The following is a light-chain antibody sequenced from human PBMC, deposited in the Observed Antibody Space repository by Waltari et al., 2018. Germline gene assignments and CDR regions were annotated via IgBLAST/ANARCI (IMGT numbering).Light chain of an antibody. V-gene: IGLV2-11*01. CDR1: SSDVGGYNY. J-gene: IGLJ3*02. CDR2: DVT. Sequence: QSALTQPRSVSGSPGQSVAVSCTGTSSDVGGYNYLPWYQQYPGKAPKLIIYDVTKRPSGVPDRFSGSKSGNTASLTISGLRAEDDADYYCCSYAGSYWVFGGGTKLTVL. CDR3: CSYAGSYWV.